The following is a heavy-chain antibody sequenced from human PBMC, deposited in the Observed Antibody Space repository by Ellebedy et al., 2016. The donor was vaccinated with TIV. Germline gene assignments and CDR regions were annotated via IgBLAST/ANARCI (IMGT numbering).Heavy chain of an antibody. Sequence: MPSETLSLTCTVSGGSISSYYWSWIRQPPGKGLEWIGYIYYSGSTNYNPSLKSRVTISVDTSKNQFSLKLSSVTAADTAVYYCARQEKEWFGGQWFDPWGQGTLVTVSS. CDR3: ARQEKEWFGGQWFDP. D-gene: IGHD3-10*01. V-gene: IGHV4-59*08. J-gene: IGHJ5*02. CDR1: GGSISSYY. CDR2: IYYSGST.